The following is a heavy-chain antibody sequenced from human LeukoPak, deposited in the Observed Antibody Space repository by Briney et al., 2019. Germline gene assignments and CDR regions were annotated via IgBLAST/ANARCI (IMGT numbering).Heavy chain of an antibody. Sequence: ASVKVSCKASGYTFTSYGISWVRQAPGQGLEWMGWISAYNGNTSYAQKLQGRVTMTTDTSTSTAYMELRSLRSDDTAVYYCAREWITMVRGVIIKAFDIWGQGILVTVSS. V-gene: IGHV1-18*01. CDR1: GYTFTSYG. CDR3: AREWITMVRGVIIKAFDI. CDR2: ISAYNGNT. J-gene: IGHJ4*02. D-gene: IGHD3-10*01.